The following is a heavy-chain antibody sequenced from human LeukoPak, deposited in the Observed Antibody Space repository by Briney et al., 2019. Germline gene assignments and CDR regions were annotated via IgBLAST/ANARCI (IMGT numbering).Heavy chain of an antibody. Sequence: GGSLRLSCAASGFTFSSYWMSWVRQAPGKGLEWVANVKQDGSEKYYVDSVRGRFTISRDNAKNSLYLQMNSLRAEDTAVYYCYTIFGAVDDYWGQGTLVTVSS. J-gene: IGHJ4*02. CDR3: YTIFGAVDDY. CDR1: GFTFSSYW. V-gene: IGHV3-7*03. D-gene: IGHD3-3*01. CDR2: VKQDGSEK.